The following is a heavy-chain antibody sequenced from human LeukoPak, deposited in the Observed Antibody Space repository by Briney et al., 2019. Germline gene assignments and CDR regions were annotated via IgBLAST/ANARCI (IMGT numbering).Heavy chain of an antibody. CDR1: GYTFTSYD. D-gene: IGHD3-10*01. J-gene: IGHJ4*02. CDR3: ATGSPLYSTMVLGD. V-gene: IGHV1-8*01. CDR2: MSPNSGNT. Sequence: GASVRVSCKASGYTFTSYDINWVRQATGQGLEWMGWMSPNSGNTGYAQKFQGRVTMTEDTSTDTAYMELSSLRSEDTAVYYCATGSPLYSTMVLGDWGQGTLVTVSS.